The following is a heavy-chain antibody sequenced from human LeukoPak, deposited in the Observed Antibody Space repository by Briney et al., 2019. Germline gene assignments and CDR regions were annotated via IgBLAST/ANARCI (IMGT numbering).Heavy chain of an antibody. V-gene: IGHV1-69*05. CDR3: AGKTGDYAYYYYYYYTDV. J-gene: IGHJ6*03. D-gene: IGHD4-17*01. Sequence: ASVKVSCRASGGTFSSYAISWVRQAPGQGLEWMGGIIPIFGTANYAQKFQGRVTITTDESTSTAYMELSSLRSEDTAVYYCAGKTGDYAYYYYYYYTDVWGKGTTVTVSS. CDR1: GGTFSSYA. CDR2: IIPIFGTA.